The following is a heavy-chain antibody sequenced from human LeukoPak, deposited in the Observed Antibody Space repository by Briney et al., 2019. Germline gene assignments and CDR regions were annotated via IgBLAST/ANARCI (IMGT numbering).Heavy chain of an antibody. V-gene: IGHV3-9*01. CDR3: AKALSLRYFDAVLDP. J-gene: IGHJ5*02. CDR2: ISWNSGSI. CDR1: GFTFDDYA. D-gene: IGHD3-9*01. Sequence: GGSLRLSCAASGFTFDDYAMHWVRQAPGKGLEWVSGISWNSGSIGYADSVKGRFTISRDNAENSLYLQMNSLRAEDTALYYCAKALSLRYFDAVLDPWGQGTLVTVSS.